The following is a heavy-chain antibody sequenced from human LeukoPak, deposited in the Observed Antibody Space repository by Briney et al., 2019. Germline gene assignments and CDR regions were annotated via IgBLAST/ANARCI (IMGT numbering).Heavy chain of an antibody. CDR3: AKEGAHGAFDI. J-gene: IGHJ3*02. CDR1: GFPFSSYG. D-gene: IGHD4/OR15-4a*01. V-gene: IGHV3-30*18. Sequence: PGGSLRLSCGASGFPFSSYGMHWVRQAPAKGVEVVEVLSYDGSKKYYTDSVKGRFTISRDNSKNTLYLQMNSLRDEDTAVYYCAKEGAHGAFDIWGQGTLVTVSS. CDR2: LSYDGSKK.